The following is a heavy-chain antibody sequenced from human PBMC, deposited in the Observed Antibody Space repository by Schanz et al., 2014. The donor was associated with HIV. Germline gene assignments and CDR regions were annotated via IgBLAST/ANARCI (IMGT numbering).Heavy chain of an antibody. CDR2: ISGNSGHT. CDR3: ALSRPSGYGGSWYFDL. J-gene: IGHJ2*01. V-gene: IGHV3-23*01. Sequence: EVQQVLESGGGLVQPGGSLRLSCAASGISLTNNAMTWVRQAPGKGLEWVSGISGNSGHTWYADSVKGRFTISRDNPKNRLYLQMNSLRAEDTAVYYCALSRPSGYGGSWYFDLWGRGTLVAVSS. CDR1: GISLTNNA. D-gene: IGHD2-15*01.